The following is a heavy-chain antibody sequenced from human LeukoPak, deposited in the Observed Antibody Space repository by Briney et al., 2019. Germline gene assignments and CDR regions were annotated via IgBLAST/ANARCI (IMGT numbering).Heavy chain of an antibody. CDR2: IKQDESEK. D-gene: IGHD4-17*01. Sequence: PGGSLRLSCAASGFNFRTYWMSWVRQAPGKGLEWVASIKQDESEKSNVDSVRGRFTISRDNAKNSLYLQMNGLRVEDTAVYYCARDPASTVTDAFDIWGQGTMVTVSS. CDR3: ARDPASTVTDAFDI. V-gene: IGHV3-7*01. CDR1: GFNFRTYW. J-gene: IGHJ3*02.